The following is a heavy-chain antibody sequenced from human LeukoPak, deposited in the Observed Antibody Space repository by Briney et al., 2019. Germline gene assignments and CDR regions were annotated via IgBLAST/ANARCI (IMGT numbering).Heavy chain of an antibody. CDR2: IYYSGST. Sequence: PSETLSLTCTVSGGSISSYYWSWIRQPPGKGLEWIGYIYYSGSTNYNPSLKSRVTMSVDTSKNQFSLKLSSVTALDTAVYYCARRGSGYNFDYWGQGTLVTVSS. D-gene: IGHD3-22*01. J-gene: IGHJ4*02. CDR3: ARRGSGYNFDY. V-gene: IGHV4-59*12. CDR1: GGSISSYY.